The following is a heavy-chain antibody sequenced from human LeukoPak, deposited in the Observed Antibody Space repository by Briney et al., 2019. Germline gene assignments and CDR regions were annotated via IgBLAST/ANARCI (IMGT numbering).Heavy chain of an antibody. CDR3: ARDPSNTSGWKTWFDP. D-gene: IGHD6-19*01. V-gene: IGHV1-18*01. CDR2: INTHNGDT. CDR1: GYTFASFG. J-gene: IGHJ5*02. Sequence: ASVKVSCKASGYTFASFGITWVRQAPGQGLEWMGWINTHNGDTNYAQKLQGRVTMTTDTSTSTAYMELRSLRSDDTAVYYCARDPSNTSGWKTWFDPWGQGTLVTVSS.